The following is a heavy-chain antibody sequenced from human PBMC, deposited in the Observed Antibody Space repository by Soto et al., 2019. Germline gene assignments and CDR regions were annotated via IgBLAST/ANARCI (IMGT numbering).Heavy chain of an antibody. V-gene: IGHV4-34*01. CDR2: INHSGST. CDR3: ARRSWAPYYYDSSGYYPFDY. Sequence: SETLSLTCAVYGGSFSGYYWSWIRQPPGKGLEWIGEINHSGSTNYNPSLKSRVTISVDTSKNQFSLKLSSVTAADTAVYYCARRSWAPYYYDSSGYYPFDYWGQRTLVTVSS. CDR1: GGSFSGYY. D-gene: IGHD3-22*01. J-gene: IGHJ4*02.